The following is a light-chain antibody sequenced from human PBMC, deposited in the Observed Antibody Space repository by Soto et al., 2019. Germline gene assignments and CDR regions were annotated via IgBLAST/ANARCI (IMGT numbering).Light chain of an antibody. J-gene: IGLJ3*02. V-gene: IGLV4-60*02. CDR1: SGHSSYI. Sequence: QLVLTQSSSASASLGSSVKLTCTLSSGHSSYIIAWHQQQPGQAPRFLMKLEGGGSYNKGSGVPDRFSGSSSGADRYLTISTLQFEDEADYYCETWDSSLGVFGGGTKLTVL. CDR2: LEGGGSY. CDR3: ETWDSSLGV.